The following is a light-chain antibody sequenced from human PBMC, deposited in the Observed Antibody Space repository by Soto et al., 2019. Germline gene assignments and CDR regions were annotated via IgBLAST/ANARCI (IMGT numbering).Light chain of an antibody. J-gene: IGLJ2*01. CDR2: EVT. CDR1: NSDVGAYNY. CDR3: TSYAGSNNVVV. Sequence: QSALTQPPSASGSPGQSVIISCTGTNSDVGAYNYVSWYRQYPGKAPKLIIYEVTKRPAGVSDRFSGSKFGITASLTVSGLQAEDEADYYCTSYAGSNNVVVFGGGTKLTVL. V-gene: IGLV2-8*01.